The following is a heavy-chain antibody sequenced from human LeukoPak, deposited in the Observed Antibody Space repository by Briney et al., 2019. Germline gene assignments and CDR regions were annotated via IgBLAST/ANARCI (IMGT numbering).Heavy chain of an antibody. Sequence: RSETLSLTCSVSSGSISSYYWSWIRPPPGKGLEWIGYFYYSGSTKYNPALKSRVTISVDTTENQSSLKLTSVTAADTAVYYCARGGYSYSLDYWGEGTLVTVSS. CDR2: FYYSGST. CDR3: ARGGYSYSLDY. CDR1: SGSISSYY. V-gene: IGHV4-59*01. D-gene: IGHD5-18*01. J-gene: IGHJ4*02.